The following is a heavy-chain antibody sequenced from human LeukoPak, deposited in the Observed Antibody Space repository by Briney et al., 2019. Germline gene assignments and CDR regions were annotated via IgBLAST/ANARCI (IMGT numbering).Heavy chain of an antibody. J-gene: IGHJ4*02. V-gene: IGHV1-2*06. CDR1: GYTFTSYD. CDR2: INPNSGGT. D-gene: IGHD1-14*01. Sequence: ALVKVSCKASGYTFTSYDINWVRQATGQGLEWMGRINPNSGGTNYAQKFQGRVTMTRDTSISTAYMELSRLRSDDTAVYYCARVNRGVTGNYWGQGTLVTVSS. CDR3: ARVNRGVTGNY.